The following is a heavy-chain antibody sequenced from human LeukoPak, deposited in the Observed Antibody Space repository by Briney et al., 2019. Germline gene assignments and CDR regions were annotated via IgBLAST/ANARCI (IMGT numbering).Heavy chain of an antibody. J-gene: IGHJ4*02. CDR1: GASFSDFY. D-gene: IGHD6-19*01. V-gene: IGHV4-59*08. CDR3: ARHASGWVGELDY. Sequence: SETLSLTCTVSGASFSDFYWSWIRQSPGRGLEWIGYVSDSGGTSYNPSLKSRVTLSADTSKNQFFLNLNSVTAADTAVYYCARHASGWVGELDYWGQGTLVTVSS. CDR2: VSDSGGT.